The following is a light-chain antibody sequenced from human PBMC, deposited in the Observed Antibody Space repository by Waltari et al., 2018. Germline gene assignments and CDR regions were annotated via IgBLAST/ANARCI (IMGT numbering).Light chain of an antibody. J-gene: IGKJ4*01. CDR3: QQYENLPLT. CDR1: QDITNY. Sequence: DIQMTQSPSSLSASVGDRVTITCQASQDITNYLNWYQQKPGKAPKLLIYDASNLETGVPSRFSGRGSGTDFTFTISSLQPEDIATYYCQQYENLPLTFGGGTKVKIK. V-gene: IGKV1-33*01. CDR2: DAS.